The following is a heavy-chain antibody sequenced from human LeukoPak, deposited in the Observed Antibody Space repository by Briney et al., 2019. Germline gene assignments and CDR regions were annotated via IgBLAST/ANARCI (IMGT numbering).Heavy chain of an antibody. Sequence: SETLSLTCAVYGGSFSGYYWSWIRQPPGKGLEWIGEINHSGGTNYNPSLKSRVTISVDTSKNQFSLKLSSVTAADTAVYYCARGRVIAAAVTRLNFDYWGQGTLVNVSP. CDR3: ARGRVIAAAVTRLNFDY. J-gene: IGHJ4*02. V-gene: IGHV4-34*01. CDR2: INHSGGT. CDR1: GGSFSGYY. D-gene: IGHD6-13*01.